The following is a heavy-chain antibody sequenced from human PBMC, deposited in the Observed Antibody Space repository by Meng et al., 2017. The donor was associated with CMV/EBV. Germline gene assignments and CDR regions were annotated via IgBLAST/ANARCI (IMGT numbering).Heavy chain of an antibody. Sequence: ASVNVSCKASGYTFTSYGISWVRQAPGQGLEWMGWISAYNGNTNYAQKLQGRVTMTTDTSTSTAYMELRSLRSDDTAVYYCARGPGVVVPAATDYWGQGTLVTVSS. J-gene: IGHJ4*02. D-gene: IGHD2-2*01. V-gene: IGHV1-18*01. CDR2: ISAYNGNT. CDR3: ARGPGVVVPAATDY. CDR1: GYTFTSYG.